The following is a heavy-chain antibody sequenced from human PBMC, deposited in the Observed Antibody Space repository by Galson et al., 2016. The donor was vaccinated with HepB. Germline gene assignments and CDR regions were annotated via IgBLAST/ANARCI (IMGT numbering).Heavy chain of an antibody. CDR1: GYIFSRYT. Sequence: SVKVSCKASGYIFSRYTMHWVRQAPGQRLEWMGWINPANGNTKYSQKFQGGVTFSSDTSASTGYMELSSLRSEDTAVYYCARVGEDFSSGYSSGLAYWGQGTLATVSP. J-gene: IGHJ4*02. V-gene: IGHV1-3*01. CDR3: ARVGEDFSSGYSSGLAY. CDR2: INPANGNT. D-gene: IGHD3-3*01.